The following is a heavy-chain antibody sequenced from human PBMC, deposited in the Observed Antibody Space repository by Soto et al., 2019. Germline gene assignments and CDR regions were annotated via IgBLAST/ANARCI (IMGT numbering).Heavy chain of an antibody. Sequence: QVQLVQSGAEVKKPGASAKVSCKASGYTFTSYYMHWVRQAPGQGLEWMGIINPSGGSTSYAQKFQGRVTMTRDTSTSTVYMELSSLRSEDTAVYYCARAPTGTTGWFDPWGQGTLVTVSS. D-gene: IGHD1-1*01. CDR2: INPSGGST. V-gene: IGHV1-46*01. J-gene: IGHJ5*02. CDR1: GYTFTSYY. CDR3: ARAPTGTTGWFDP.